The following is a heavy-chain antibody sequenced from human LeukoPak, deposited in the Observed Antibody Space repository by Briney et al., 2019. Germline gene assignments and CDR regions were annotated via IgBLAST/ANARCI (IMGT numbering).Heavy chain of an antibody. CDR1: GFTFSSYG. CDR2: ISGSGGST. Sequence: GGTLRLSCAASGFTFSSYGMSWVRQAPGKGLEWVSAISGSGGSTYYADSVKGRFTISRDNSKNTLYLQMNSLRAEDTAVYYCAKDVLLNDYYDSSGYSAFDIWGQGTMVTVSS. CDR3: AKDVLLNDYYDSSGYSAFDI. V-gene: IGHV3-23*01. J-gene: IGHJ3*02. D-gene: IGHD3-22*01.